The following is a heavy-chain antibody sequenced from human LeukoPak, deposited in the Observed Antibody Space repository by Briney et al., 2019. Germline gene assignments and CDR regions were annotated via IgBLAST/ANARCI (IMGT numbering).Heavy chain of an antibody. CDR3: ARGIAAAGGGDY. D-gene: IGHD6-13*01. J-gene: IGHJ4*02. CDR2: IKQDGSEK. Sequence: GGSLRLSCAASGYTFSSYAMSWVRQAPGKGLEWVANIKQDGSEKYYVDSVKGRFTISRDNAKNSLYLQMNSLRAEDTAVYYCARGIAAAGGGDYWGQGTLVTVSS. V-gene: IGHV3-7*01. CDR1: GYTFSSYA.